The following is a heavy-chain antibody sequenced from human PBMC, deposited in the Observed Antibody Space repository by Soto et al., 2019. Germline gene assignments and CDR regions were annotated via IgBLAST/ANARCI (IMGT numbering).Heavy chain of an antibody. CDR3: AKKTIFGVVIMPGLDY. J-gene: IGHJ4*02. V-gene: IGHV3-13*01. CDR1: GFTFSSYY. CDR2: IGTAGDT. D-gene: IGHD3-3*01. Sequence: PGGALRLSCAASGFTFSSYYMHWVRQATGKGLEWVSAIGTAGDTYYPGSVKGRFTISRENAKNSLYLQMNSLRAEDTAVYYCAKKTIFGVVIMPGLDYWGQGTLVTVSS.